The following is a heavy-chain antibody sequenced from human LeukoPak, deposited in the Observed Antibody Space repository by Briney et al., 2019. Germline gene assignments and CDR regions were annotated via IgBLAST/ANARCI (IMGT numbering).Heavy chain of an antibody. V-gene: IGHV5-51*01. CDR3: ARSYGYSSSWYDY. D-gene: IGHD6-13*01. CDR2: IYPADSDI. CDR1: GYSFTSYW. J-gene: IGHJ4*02. Sequence: GESLKISCKSSGYSFTSYWIGWVRQMPGKGLEWMGIIYPADSDIRYSPSFQGQVTISADKSITTAYLQWSSLKASDTAMYFCARSYGYSSSWYDYWGQGTLVTVSS.